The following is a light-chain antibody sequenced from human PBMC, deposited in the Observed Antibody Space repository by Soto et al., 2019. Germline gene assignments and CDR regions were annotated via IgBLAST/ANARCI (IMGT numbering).Light chain of an antibody. CDR2: GAS. Sequence: EIVLTQSPGTLSLSPGERATLSCRASQSVSSSYLAWYQQKPGQAPRLLIYGASSRATGIPDRFSGSGSGTDFTXTISRLEPEDFAVYYCQQYDSSPVTFGQGTKVEIK. V-gene: IGKV3-20*01. CDR3: QQYDSSPVT. CDR1: QSVSSSY. J-gene: IGKJ1*01.